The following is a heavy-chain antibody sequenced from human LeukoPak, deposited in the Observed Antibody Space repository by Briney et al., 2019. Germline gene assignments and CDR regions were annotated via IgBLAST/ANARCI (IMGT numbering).Heavy chain of an antibody. D-gene: IGHD3-3*01. CDR3: ASPSSYDFPDI. CDR2: INHSGST. CDR1: GGSFGGYY. J-gene: IGHJ3*02. Sequence: PSETLSLTCAVYGGSFGGYYWSWIRQPPGKGLEWIGEINHSGSTNYNPSLKSRVTISVDTSKNQFSLKLSSVTAADSAVYYCASPSSYDFPDIWGQGTMVTVSS. V-gene: IGHV4-34*01.